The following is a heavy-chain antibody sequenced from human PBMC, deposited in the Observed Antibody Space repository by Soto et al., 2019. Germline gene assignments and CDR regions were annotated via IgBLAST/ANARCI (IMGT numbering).Heavy chain of an antibody. CDR2: ISWDGGST. CDR1: GFTFDDYT. CDR3: AKASTNYYYYYGMDV. D-gene: IGHD2-8*01. Sequence: PGGSLRLSCAASGFTFDDYTMHWVRQAPGKGLEWVSLISWDGGSTYYADSVKGRFTISRDNSKNSLYLQMNSLRTEDTALYYCAKASTNYYYYYGMDVWGQGTTVTAP. J-gene: IGHJ6*02. V-gene: IGHV3-43*01.